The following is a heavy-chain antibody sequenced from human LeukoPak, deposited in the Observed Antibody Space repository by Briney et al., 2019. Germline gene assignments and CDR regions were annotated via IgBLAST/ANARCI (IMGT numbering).Heavy chain of an antibody. J-gene: IGHJ5*02. D-gene: IGHD5-12*01. CDR2: IYSAGTP. CDR1: GGSMGSYY. Sequence: PSETLSLTCTVSGGSMGSYYWAWIRQPAGKGLEWIGRIYSAGTPTYNPALKSRVTMSIDMSKNQFSLTLRSMTAADTAVYYCARDKAWLDPWGQGTLVTVSS. CDR3: ARDKAWLDP. V-gene: IGHV4-4*07.